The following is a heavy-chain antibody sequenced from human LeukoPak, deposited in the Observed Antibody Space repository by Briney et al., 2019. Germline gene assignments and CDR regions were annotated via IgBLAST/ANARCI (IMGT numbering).Heavy chain of an antibody. V-gene: IGHV3-30*02. J-gene: IGHJ4*02. Sequence: GGSLRLPCAASGFTFSSYGMHWVRQAPGKGLEWVAFIRYDGSNKYYADSVKGRFTISRDNSKNTLYLQMNSLRAEDTAVYYCARDTGDSSGFSYWGQGTLVTVSS. D-gene: IGHD3-22*01. CDR1: GFTFSSYG. CDR2: IRYDGSNK. CDR3: ARDTGDSSGFSY.